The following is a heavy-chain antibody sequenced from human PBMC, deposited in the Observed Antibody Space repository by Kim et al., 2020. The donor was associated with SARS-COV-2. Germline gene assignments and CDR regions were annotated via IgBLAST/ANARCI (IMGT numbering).Heavy chain of an antibody. J-gene: IGHJ4*02. V-gene: IGHV3-11*04. D-gene: IGHD3-10*01. CDR3: TRDPDTSSKVDY. Sequence: YYADSREGRFTISRDNAKDSLYLQMNDRRAEDTAVDYCTRDPDTSSKVDYWGQGTLVTVSS.